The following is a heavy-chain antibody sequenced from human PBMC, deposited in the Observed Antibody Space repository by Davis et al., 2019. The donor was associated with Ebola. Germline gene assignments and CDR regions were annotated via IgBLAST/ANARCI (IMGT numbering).Heavy chain of an antibody. J-gene: IGHJ4*02. Sequence: ASSVTVSCKASLYTFTRYYMHWVRQAPGQGLEWMGLINPSGGSTSNAQKLEGRVTMTRDTSTSTVYMELSSLRSEDTAVYYCARGARDIGVVVAATPFDYWGQGTLVTVSS. V-gene: IGHV1-46*04. D-gene: IGHD2-15*01. CDR1: LYTFTRYY. CDR3: ARGARDIGVVVAATPFDY. CDR2: INPSGGST.